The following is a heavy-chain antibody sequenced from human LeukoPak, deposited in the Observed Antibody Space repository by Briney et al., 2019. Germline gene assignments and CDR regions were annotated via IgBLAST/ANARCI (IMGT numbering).Heavy chain of an antibody. CDR3: ARGRDTAMALGY. V-gene: IGHV3-48*01. Sequence: GGSLRLSCAASGFTFSSYSMKWVRQAPGKGLEWVSYISSGSSTIYYADSVKGRFTISRDNAKNPLYLQMNSLRVEDTAVYYCARGRDTAMALGYWGQGTLVTVSS. CDR2: ISSGSSTI. J-gene: IGHJ4*02. D-gene: IGHD5-18*01. CDR1: GFTFSSYS.